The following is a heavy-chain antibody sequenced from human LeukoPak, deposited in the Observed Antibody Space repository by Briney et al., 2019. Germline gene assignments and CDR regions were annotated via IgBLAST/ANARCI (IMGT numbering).Heavy chain of an antibody. V-gene: IGHV3-7*01. J-gene: IGHJ4*02. D-gene: IGHD3-3*01. CDR1: GFTFSVHW. Sequence: GGSLRLSCAASGFTFSVHWMSWVRQAPGKGLEWVANIKPDGSEKNYVDSVKGRFTISIDNAKNSLYLQMNSLRVEDTAVYWCARELSWSGRDYWGQGTLVTVSS. CDR2: IKPDGSEK. CDR3: ARELSWSGRDY.